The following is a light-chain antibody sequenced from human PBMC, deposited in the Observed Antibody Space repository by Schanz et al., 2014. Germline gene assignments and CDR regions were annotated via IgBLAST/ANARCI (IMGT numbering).Light chain of an antibody. Sequence: QSALTQPRSVSGSPGQSVTISCTGSSNDVGGYNYVSWYQQHPGKAPKLMIYDVNQRPSGVPDRFSGSKSGNTASLTISGLQAEDEADYSCSSYAGSNNLIFGGGTKLTVL. V-gene: IGLV2-11*01. J-gene: IGLJ2*01. CDR3: SSYAGSNNLI. CDR2: DVN. CDR1: SNDVGGYNY.